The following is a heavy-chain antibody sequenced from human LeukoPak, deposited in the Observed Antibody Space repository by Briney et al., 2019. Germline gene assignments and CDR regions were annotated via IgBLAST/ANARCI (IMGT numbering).Heavy chain of an antibody. CDR1: GFTVSSKH. Sequence: GGSLRLSCAASGFTVSSKHMSWVRQAPGKGLEWVSVIYSGGSTSYADTVKGRYTISRDNSKNTLYLQMNSLRAEDSAVYYCARGAAADASAPDYWGQGSMVPVSS. V-gene: IGHV3-53*05. CDR2: IYSGGST. CDR3: ARGAAADASAPDY. J-gene: IGHJ4*02. D-gene: IGHD6-13*01.